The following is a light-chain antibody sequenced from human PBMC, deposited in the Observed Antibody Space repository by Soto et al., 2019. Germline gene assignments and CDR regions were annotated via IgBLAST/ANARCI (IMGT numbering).Light chain of an antibody. J-gene: IGLJ1*01. V-gene: IGLV2-14*01. CDR2: AVS. CDR3: SSYKSDSSYV. Sequence: QSVLTQPASVSGSPGQSITISCTGTSSDVGLYDYVSWYQQHPGKAPQLMIYAVSNRPSGVSNRFSASKSGNTASLFISGLQAEDEAGYYCSSYKSDSSYVFGSGTKVTVL. CDR1: SSDVGLYDY.